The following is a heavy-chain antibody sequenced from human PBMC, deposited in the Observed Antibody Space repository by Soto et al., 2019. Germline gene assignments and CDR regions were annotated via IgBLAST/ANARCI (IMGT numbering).Heavy chain of an antibody. Sequence: PSETLSLTCTVSGASMTGASTSTYYWTWIRQPPGKGLEWIGYVYYTGRTEYNPSLKSRITMSVDTSNNQCSLKLKSVTSADTAAYYCAGAYITGGNSASHYDMDVWGQGTTVTVSS. CDR2: VYYTGRT. CDR1: GASMTGASTSTYY. V-gene: IGHV4-61*01. CDR3: AGAYITGGNSASHYDMDV. J-gene: IGHJ6*02. D-gene: IGHD4-4*01.